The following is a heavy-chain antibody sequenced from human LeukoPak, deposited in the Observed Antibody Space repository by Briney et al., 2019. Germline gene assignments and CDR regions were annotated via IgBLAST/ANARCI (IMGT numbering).Heavy chain of an antibody. J-gene: IGHJ4*02. CDR3: ARGRGADYGGNSGYFDY. Sequence: GKFLRLSCAASGFTFSGFGMHWVRQAPGKGLEWVAVIWYDGSNKYYADSVKGRFTISRDNPKNTLYVQMNSLRAEDTAVYYCARGRGADYGGNSGYFDYWGQGTLVTVSS. V-gene: IGHV3-33*01. CDR1: GFTFSGFG. D-gene: IGHD4-23*01. CDR2: IWYDGSNK.